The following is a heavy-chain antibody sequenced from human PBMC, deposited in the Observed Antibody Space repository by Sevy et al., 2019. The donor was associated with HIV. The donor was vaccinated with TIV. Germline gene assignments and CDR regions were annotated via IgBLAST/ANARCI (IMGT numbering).Heavy chain of an antibody. Sequence: SETLSLTCNVSGGSISSTRHYWGWVRQSPGKTLEWIGSRFYSGGAYYNPSLQSRVTMSVDTSKNQFSLTVSSVTAADTAIYYCARHPLGNWFDLWGQRIQVTVSS. CDR1: GGSISSTRHY. V-gene: IGHV4-39*01. CDR2: RFYSGGA. J-gene: IGHJ5*02. D-gene: IGHD3-16*01. CDR3: ARHPLGNWFDL.